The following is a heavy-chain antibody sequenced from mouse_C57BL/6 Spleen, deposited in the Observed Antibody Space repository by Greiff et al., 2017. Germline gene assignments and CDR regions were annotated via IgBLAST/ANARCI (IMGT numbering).Heavy chain of an antibody. V-gene: IGHV6-3*01. CDR2: IRLKSDNYAT. J-gene: IGHJ3*01. D-gene: IGHD2-5*01. Sequence: EVQWVESGGGLVQPGGSMKLSCVASGFTFSNYWMNWVRQSPEKGLEWVAQIRLKSDNYATHYAESVKGRFTISRDDSKSSVYLQMNNLRAEDTGIYYCTPAYYSNPFAYWGQGTLVTVSA. CDR1: GFTFSNYW. CDR3: TPAYYSNPFAY.